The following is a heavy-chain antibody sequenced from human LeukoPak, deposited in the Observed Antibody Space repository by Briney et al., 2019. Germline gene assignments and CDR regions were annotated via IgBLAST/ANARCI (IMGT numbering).Heavy chain of an antibody. D-gene: IGHD5-12*01. J-gene: IGHJ4*02. CDR2: IYPGDSDT. CDR1: GYRFTTYW. Sequence: GESLKISCQASGYRFTTYWIGWVRQMPGKGLEWMGIIYPGDSDTRYSPSFEGQVTISADKSFTTAYLQWSSLKASDTAMYYCARQITDQSSGYDSIDYWGQGTLVTVSS. CDR3: ARQITDQSSGYDSIDY. V-gene: IGHV5-51*01.